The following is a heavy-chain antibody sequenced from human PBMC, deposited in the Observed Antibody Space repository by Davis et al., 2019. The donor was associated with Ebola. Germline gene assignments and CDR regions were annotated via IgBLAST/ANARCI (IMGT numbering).Heavy chain of an antibody. CDR3: ARDTVTSAIDI. CDR2: IWYDGSRK. Sequence: GESLKISCAASGFTFSNYAMSWVRQAPDKGLEWVAVIWYDGSRKYYGDSVKGRFTISRDNSNNLLYLQMNSLRAEDTAVYYCARDTVTSAIDIWGQGTMVTVSS. CDR1: GFTFSNYA. J-gene: IGHJ3*02. V-gene: IGHV3-33*08. D-gene: IGHD4-17*01.